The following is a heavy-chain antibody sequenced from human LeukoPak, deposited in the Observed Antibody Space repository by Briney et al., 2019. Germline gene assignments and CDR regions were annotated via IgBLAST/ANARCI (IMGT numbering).Heavy chain of an antibody. CDR2: INPDSGGT. J-gene: IGHJ5*02. CDR1: GYTFSYYY. Sequence: ASVKVSCKASGYTFSYYYMHWVRQAPGQGLEWMGWINPDSGGTKYAQKFQDRVTMTSDTSISTAYMELSRLRSDDTAVYYCARDHLLFRQPPNWFDPWGQGTLVTVSS. D-gene: IGHD1-14*01. V-gene: IGHV1-2*02. CDR3: ARDHLLFRQPPNWFDP.